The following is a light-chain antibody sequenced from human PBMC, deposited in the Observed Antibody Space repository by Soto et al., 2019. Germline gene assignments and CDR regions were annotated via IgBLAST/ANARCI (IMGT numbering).Light chain of an antibody. Sequence: QSVLTLPPSVSGAPGQRVTISCTGSSSNIGAGYDVHWYQQLPGRAPKLLIYGNTNRPSGVPDRFSGSKSGTSASLAITGLQAEDEADYYCLSFDSRLSVVFGGGTQLTVL. CDR2: GNT. J-gene: IGLJ2*01. CDR1: SSNIGAGYD. CDR3: LSFDSRLSVV. V-gene: IGLV1-40*01.